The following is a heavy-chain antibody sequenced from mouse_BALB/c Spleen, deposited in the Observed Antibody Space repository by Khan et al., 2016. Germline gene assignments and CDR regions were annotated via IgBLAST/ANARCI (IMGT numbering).Heavy chain of an antibody. CDR3: AGVTTGDDFDY. D-gene: IGHD2-2*01. V-gene: IGHV3-1*02. J-gene: IGHJ2*01. CDR2: IHYSGST. CDR1: GYSITSGYS. Sequence: EVQLQESGPDLVKPSQSLSLTCTVTGYSITSGYSWHWIRQFPGNKLEWMAYIHYSGSTYYNPSLTSRISLTRDTSKHQFILKLNSVTTEDTATYYCAGVTTGDDFDYWGQGTTLTVSS.